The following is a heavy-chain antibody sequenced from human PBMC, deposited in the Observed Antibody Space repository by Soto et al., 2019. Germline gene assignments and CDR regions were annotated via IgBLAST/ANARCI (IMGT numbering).Heavy chain of an antibody. CDR3: ARGQAGYFQP. CDR2: MNPNSGNT. CDR1: GYTFSNYD. V-gene: IGHV1-8*01. J-gene: IGHJ1*01. Sequence: QVQLVQSGAEVKKPGASVKVSCKASGYTFSNYDINWVRQATGQGLEWVGWMNPNSGNTGYAQNFQGRVTMTRNTSISTAYMEVSSLSSDDTAVYYCARGQAGYFQPWGQGTLVTVSS.